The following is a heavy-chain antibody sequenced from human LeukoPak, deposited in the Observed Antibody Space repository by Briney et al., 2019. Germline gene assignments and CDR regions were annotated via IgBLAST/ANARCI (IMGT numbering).Heavy chain of an antibody. CDR3: AKGKTVAGVLEY. D-gene: IGHD6-19*01. CDR1: GFTFSTNW. V-gene: IGHV3-7*03. CDR2: IKEDGSEK. J-gene: IGHJ4*02. Sequence: GGSLRLSCAASGFTFSTNWMSWVRQAPGKGLEWVANIKEDGSEKYYVDSVKGRFTISRDITENTLYLQMNTLRVDDTAIYYCAKGKTVAGVLEYWGLGALVTVSS.